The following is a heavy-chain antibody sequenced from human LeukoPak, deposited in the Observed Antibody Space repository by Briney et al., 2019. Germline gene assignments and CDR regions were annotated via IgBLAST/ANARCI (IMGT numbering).Heavy chain of an antibody. D-gene: IGHD5-18*01. Sequence: SVKVSCKASGGTFSSYAISWVRQAPGQGLEWMGGIIPIFGTANYAQKFQGRVTITADESTSTAYMELSSLRSEDTAVYYCAGGPFPLNTAMVTPFDYWGQGTLVTVSS. J-gene: IGHJ4*02. CDR1: GGTFSSYA. CDR2: IIPIFGTA. CDR3: AGGPFPLNTAMVTPFDY. V-gene: IGHV1-69*13.